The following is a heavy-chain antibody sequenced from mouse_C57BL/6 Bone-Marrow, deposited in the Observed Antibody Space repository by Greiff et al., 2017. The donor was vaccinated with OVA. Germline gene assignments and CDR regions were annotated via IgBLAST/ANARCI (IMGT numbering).Heavy chain of an antibody. CDR2: IYPGNSDT. J-gene: IGHJ2*01. CDR1: GYTFTSYW. CDR3: TRGGDGTPAFDYFDY. V-gene: IGHV1-5*01. D-gene: IGHD2-1*01. Sequence: DVQLQESGTVLARPGASVKMSCKTSGYTFTSYWMHWVKQRPGQGLEWIGAIYPGNSDTSYNQKFKGKAKLPAVTSASTAYMELSSLTNEDSAVYYCTRGGDGTPAFDYFDYWGQGTTLTVSS.